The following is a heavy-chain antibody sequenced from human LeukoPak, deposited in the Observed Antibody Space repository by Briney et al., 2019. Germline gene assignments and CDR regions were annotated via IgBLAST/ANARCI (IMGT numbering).Heavy chain of an antibody. V-gene: IGHV4-4*07. CDR3: ARGRKYTSGYRVTELGSGYSDY. D-gene: IGHD5-18*01. Sequence: SETLSLTCTVSGGSISSYYWSWIRQPAGKGLEWIGRIHTSGSTNYNPSLKSRLTMSVDTSKNQFSLKLNSVTAADTAVYYCARGRKYTSGYRVTELGSGYSDYWGQGTLVTVSS. J-gene: IGHJ4*02. CDR1: GGSISSYY. CDR2: IHTSGST.